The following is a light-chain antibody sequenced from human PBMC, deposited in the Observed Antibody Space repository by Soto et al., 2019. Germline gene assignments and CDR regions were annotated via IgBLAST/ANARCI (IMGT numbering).Light chain of an antibody. CDR2: SNN. CDR1: SSSIGSNT. CDR3: AGWDDSLNGGV. V-gene: IGLV1-44*01. Sequence: QSVLTQSPSASGAPGQRVTISCSGSSSSIGSNTVNWYQQLPGTAPKLLIYSNNQRPSGVPDRFSGSKSGTSASLAISGLQSDDEADYYCAGWDDSLNGGVFGGGTKLTVL. J-gene: IGLJ3*02.